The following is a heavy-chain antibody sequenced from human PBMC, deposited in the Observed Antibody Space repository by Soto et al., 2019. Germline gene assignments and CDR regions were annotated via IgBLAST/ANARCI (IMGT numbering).Heavy chain of an antibody. J-gene: IGHJ3*02. CDR2: ISGSGTTA. D-gene: IGHD6-19*01. CDR1: GFTFSDYY. Sequence: PGGSLRLSCAASGFTFSDYYMSWIRQAPGKGLEWVSYISGSGTTAYYADSVKGRFIFSRDNPKNTMYLQMNSLRAEDTAVYFCAKTTDGWFSAFEIWGQGTVVTVSS. V-gene: IGHV3-11*01. CDR3: AKTTDGWFSAFEI.